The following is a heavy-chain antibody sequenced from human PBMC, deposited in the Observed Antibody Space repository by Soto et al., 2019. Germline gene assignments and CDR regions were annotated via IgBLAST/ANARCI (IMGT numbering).Heavy chain of an antibody. CDR1: GASITFGGYS. CDR2: INHLETT. CDR3: ARGGGSDSFDY. V-gene: IGHV4-30-2*01. D-gene: IGHD1-26*01. Sequence: SETLSLTCTVSGASITFGGYSWSWIRQAPGKGLEWIGYINHLETTFYNPSFESRLTLSIDRAKNQFSLKLHSMSAADRAVYFCARGGGSDSFDYWGQGILVTVSS. J-gene: IGHJ4*02.